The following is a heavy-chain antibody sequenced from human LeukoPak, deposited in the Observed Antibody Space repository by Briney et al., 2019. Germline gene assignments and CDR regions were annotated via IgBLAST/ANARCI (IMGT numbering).Heavy chain of an antibody. J-gene: IGHJ4*02. D-gene: IGHD6-13*01. CDR3: AKAHRGGIAAAGTPYYFDY. CDR1: GFTFSSYT. V-gene: IGHV3-64*01. CDR2: ISSDGGTT. Sequence: PGGSLRLSCAASGFTFSSYTMHWVRQAPGKGLAYVSGISSDGGTTYYGNSVKGRFTISRDNSKNTVYLQMGSLRAEDMAVYYCAKAHRGGIAAAGTPYYFDYWGQGTLVTVSS.